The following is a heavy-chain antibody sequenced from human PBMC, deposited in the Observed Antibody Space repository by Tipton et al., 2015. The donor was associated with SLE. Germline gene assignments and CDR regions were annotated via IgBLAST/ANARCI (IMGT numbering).Heavy chain of an antibody. D-gene: IGHD2-8*01. CDR3: ARHGGRKMYFPYGMDV. V-gene: IGHV4-59*08. J-gene: IGHJ6*02. CDR2: FHYGGYT. Sequence: SLTCTVSGASMSSHHCSWIRQPPGKGLEWIGYFHYGGYTDYNPSLKSRVTISADTSKSQFSLTLKFVTAADTAVYYCARHGGRKMYFPYGMDVWGQGTTVTVSS. CDR1: GASMSSHH.